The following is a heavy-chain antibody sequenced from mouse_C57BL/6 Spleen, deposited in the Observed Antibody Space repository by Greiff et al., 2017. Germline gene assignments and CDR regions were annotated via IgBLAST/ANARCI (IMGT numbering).Heavy chain of an antibody. CDR3: AKAPDGYLDY. J-gene: IGHJ2*01. D-gene: IGHD2-3*01. CDR1: GYTFTSYW. CDR2: IYPGSGST. Sequence: QVQLKQSGAELVKPGASVKLSCKASGYTFTSYWITWVKQRPGQGLEWIGDIYPGSGSTNYNEKFKSKATLTVDTSSSTAYMQLSSLTSEDSAVYYCAKAPDGYLDYWGQGTTLTVSS. V-gene: IGHV1-55*01.